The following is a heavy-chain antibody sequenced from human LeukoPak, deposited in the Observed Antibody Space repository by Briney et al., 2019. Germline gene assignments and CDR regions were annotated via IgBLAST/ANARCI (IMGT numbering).Heavy chain of an antibody. CDR1: GYTFTGYY. D-gene: IGHD3-22*01. Sequence: ASVKVSCKASGYTFTGYYIHWVRQAPGQGLEWMGWINPNGGNTNYAQKFQGRVTMTRDTSNSTAYMEMSRLRFEDTAVYYCTCGGNGYLHLDYWGQGALVRVLS. V-gene: IGHV1-2*02. CDR3: TCGGNGYLHLDY. J-gene: IGHJ4*02. CDR2: INPNGGNT.